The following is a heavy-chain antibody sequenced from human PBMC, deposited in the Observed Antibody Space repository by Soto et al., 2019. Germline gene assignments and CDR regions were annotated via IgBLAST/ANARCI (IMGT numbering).Heavy chain of an antibody. D-gene: IGHD1-26*01. V-gene: IGHV1-18*01. CDR1: GYTFTSYG. CDR3: ARKGRGAGATSNYYYYGMDV. Sequence: ASVKVSCKASGYTFTSYGISWVRQAPGQGLEWMGWISAYNGNTNYAQKLQGRVTMTTDTSTSTAYMELRSLRSDDTAVYYCARKGRGAGATSNYYYYGMDVWGQGTTVTVSS. CDR2: ISAYNGNT. J-gene: IGHJ6*02.